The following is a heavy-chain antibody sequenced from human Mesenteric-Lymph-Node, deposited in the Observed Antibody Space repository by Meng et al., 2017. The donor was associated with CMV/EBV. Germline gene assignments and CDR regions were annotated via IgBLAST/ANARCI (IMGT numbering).Heavy chain of an antibody. CDR2: IREDGREK. V-gene: IGHV3-7*01. CDR1: GFIFTNSW. D-gene: IGHD1-1*01. Sequence: GESLKISCAASGFIFTNSWLTWIRQAPGKGLEWVANIREDGREKDYVDSLEGRFTISRDNAENSLFLQMNNPRAEDTAVYYCARSYNFAFDYWGQEILVTVSS. CDR3: ARSYNFAFDY. J-gene: IGHJ4*02.